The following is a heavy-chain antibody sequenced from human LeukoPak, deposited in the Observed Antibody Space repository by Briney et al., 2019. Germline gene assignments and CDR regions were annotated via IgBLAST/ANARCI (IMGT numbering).Heavy chain of an antibody. CDR3: ARSNYYDSSGWVEDYFEY. J-gene: IGHJ4*02. Sequence: GRSLRLSCAASGFIFSSYGMYWVRQAPGKGLEWVAVIWYDGSNKYYADSVKGRFTISRDNSKNTMYLQMNSLRAEDTAVYYCARSNYYDSSGWVEDYFEYWGQGTLVTVSS. CDR1: GFIFSSYG. V-gene: IGHV3-33*01. CDR2: IWYDGSNK. D-gene: IGHD3-22*01.